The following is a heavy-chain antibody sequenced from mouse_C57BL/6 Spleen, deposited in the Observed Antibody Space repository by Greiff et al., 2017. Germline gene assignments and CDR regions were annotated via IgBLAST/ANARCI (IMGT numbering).Heavy chain of an antibody. Sequence: QVQLQQPGAELVMPGASVKLSCKASGYTFTSYWMHWVKQRPGQGLEWIGEIDPSDSYTNYNQKFKGKSTLTVDKSSSTAYMQLSSRTSEDSAVYYCARSGDGYPWFAYWGQGTLVTVSA. CDR1: GYTFTSYW. J-gene: IGHJ3*01. CDR2: IDPSDSYT. CDR3: ARSGDGYPWFAY. V-gene: IGHV1-69*01. D-gene: IGHD2-3*01.